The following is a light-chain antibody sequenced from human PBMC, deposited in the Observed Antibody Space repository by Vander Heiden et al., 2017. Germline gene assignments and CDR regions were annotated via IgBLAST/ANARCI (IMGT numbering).Light chain of an antibody. CDR3: QQYNEWPPLYT. CDR1: QSVNNN. CDR2: AAS. Sequence: EIVMTQSPATLSMSPGERATPPCRASQSVNNNKAWYQQRPGQTPRLLIYAASARTNGVPDRFSGSGSGTDFDLTISSLQSEDFAVYDYQQYNEWPPLYTFGQGTKLEIK. J-gene: IGKJ2*01. V-gene: IGKV3-15*01.